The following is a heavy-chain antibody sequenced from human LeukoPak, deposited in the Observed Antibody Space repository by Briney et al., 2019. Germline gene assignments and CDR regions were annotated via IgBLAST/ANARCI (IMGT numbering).Heavy chain of an antibody. CDR3: ARDQGAYSGYDPQY. Sequence: ASVKVSCKASRYTFTDYYMHWVRQAPGQGLEWMGRFNPNSGGTNYAQKFQGRVTMTRDTSISTAYMELSRLRSDDTAVYYCARDQGAYSGYDPQYWGQGTLVTVSS. D-gene: IGHD5-12*01. CDR1: RYTFTDYY. V-gene: IGHV1-2*06. J-gene: IGHJ4*02. CDR2: FNPNSGGT.